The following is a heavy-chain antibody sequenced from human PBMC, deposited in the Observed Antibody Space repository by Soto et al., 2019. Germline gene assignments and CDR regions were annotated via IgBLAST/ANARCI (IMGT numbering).Heavy chain of an antibody. V-gene: IGHV4-4*07. J-gene: IGHJ6*02. CDR3: ARDYDFWSGYPYYYYYYGMDV. D-gene: IGHD3-3*01. Sequence: SETLSLTCPVSGGSIRSYYWSWIRQPAGKGLEWIGRIYTSGSTNYNPSLKSRVTMSVDTSKNQFSLKLSSVTAADTAVYYCARDYDFWSGYPYYYYYYGMDVGGQGTTVTVSS. CDR1: GGSIRSYY. CDR2: IYTSGST.